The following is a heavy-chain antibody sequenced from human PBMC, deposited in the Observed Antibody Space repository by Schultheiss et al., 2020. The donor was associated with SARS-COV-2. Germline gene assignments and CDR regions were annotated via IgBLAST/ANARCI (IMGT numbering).Heavy chain of an antibody. D-gene: IGHD6-13*01. J-gene: IGHJ4*02. CDR3: AHTQQLPPLFDY. Sequence: SGPTLVKPTQTLTLTCTSSGFSLNTRRVGVGWIRQPPGKALEWLALIYWDGDKRYNPSLKSRLTITKDTSKNQVVLTMTNMDPVDTVTYYCAHTQQLPPLFDYWGQGTLVTVSS. CDR1: GFSLNTRRVG. CDR2: IYWDGDK. V-gene: IGHV2-5*02.